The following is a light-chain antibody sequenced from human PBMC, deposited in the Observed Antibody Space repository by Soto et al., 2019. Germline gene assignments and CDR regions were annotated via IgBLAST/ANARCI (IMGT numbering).Light chain of an antibody. J-gene: IGKJ5*01. V-gene: IGKV3-20*01. Sequence: EIVVTQSPGTLSLSPWERTTLSCRASQSISRYLAWYQQNPGQAPRLLIYDASSRATGIPDRFSGSGSGTDFTLTISRLEPEDFAVYYCQHYGSSPGITFGQGTRLEI. CDR2: DAS. CDR3: QHYGSSPGIT. CDR1: QSISRY.